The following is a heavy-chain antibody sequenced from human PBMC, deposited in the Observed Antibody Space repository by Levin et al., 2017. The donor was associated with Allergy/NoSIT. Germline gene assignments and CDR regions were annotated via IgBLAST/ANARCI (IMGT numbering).Heavy chain of an antibody. CDR1: GGTFSSYA. Sequence: GGSLRLSCKASGGTFSSYAISWVRQAPGQGLEWMGGIIPIFGTANYAQKFQGRVTITADESTSTAYMELSSLRSEDTAVYYCARGPAGTRSYYYYYYMDVWGKGTTVTVSS. V-gene: IGHV1-69*01. D-gene: IGHD6-13*01. J-gene: IGHJ6*03. CDR3: ARGPAGTRSYYYYYYMDV. CDR2: IIPIFGTA.